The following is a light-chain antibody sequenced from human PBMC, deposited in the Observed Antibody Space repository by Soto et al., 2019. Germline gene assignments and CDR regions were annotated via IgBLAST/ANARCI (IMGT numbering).Light chain of an antibody. CDR1: QAISSF. V-gene: IGKV1-9*01. Sequence: IQLTQSPSSLSASIGDRVTISCRASQAISSFLAWYQLKPGKAPKLLIYAASTLQSGVPARFSGSESGTEFTLTISSLQPEDFTTYYCQQLSEWPLTFGGGTKVEI. J-gene: IGKJ4*01. CDR3: QQLSEWPLT. CDR2: AAS.